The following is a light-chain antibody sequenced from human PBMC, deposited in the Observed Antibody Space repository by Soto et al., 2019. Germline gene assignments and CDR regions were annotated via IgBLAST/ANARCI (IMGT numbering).Light chain of an antibody. CDR3: QQYNNWPPRGT. J-gene: IGKJ1*01. V-gene: IGKV3-15*01. CDR2: GAS. Sequence: EIVMTQSPDTLSVSPGERATLSCRASQSVSSNLAWYQQKPGQAPRLLIYGASTRATGIPARFSGSGSGTEFPLTISSLQSEDFAVYYCQQYNNWPPRGTFGQGPKVEIK. CDR1: QSVSSN.